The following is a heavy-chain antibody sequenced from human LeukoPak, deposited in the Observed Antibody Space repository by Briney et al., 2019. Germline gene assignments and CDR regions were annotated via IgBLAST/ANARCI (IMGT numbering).Heavy chain of an antibody. CDR1: GFTFGTCS. J-gene: IGHJ4*02. D-gene: IGHD6-19*01. CDR3: ARDGGGISSGWSPLDKRRQIRQKMTN. CDR2: MSYDGSNK. V-gene: IGHV3-30-3*01. Sequence: GGSLRLSCAASGFTFGTCSMHWVRRTPGKGLEWVAVMSYDGSNKWYADSVKGRFTISRDNSKNTLYLQMNSLRDEDTAVYYCARDGGGISSGWSPLDKRRQIRQKMTNWGQGTPVTVSS.